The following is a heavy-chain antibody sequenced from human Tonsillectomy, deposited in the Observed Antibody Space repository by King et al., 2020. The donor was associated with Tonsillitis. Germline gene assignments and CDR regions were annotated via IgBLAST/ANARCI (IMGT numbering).Heavy chain of an antibody. J-gene: IGHJ6*02. V-gene: IGHV4-34*01. CDR2: IDHSGST. Sequence: VQLQQWGAGLLKPSETLSLTCAVYGGSFSTYYWSWIRQPPGKGLEWVGEIDHSGSTNYNPSFKSRVTISVDTSKNQFSLKLSSVTAADTAVYLCARVGNRGSRTNYYYYNGLDVWGQGTTVTVSS. CDR1: GGSFSTYY. D-gene: IGHD2-2*01. CDR3: ARVGNRGSRTNYYYYNGLDV.